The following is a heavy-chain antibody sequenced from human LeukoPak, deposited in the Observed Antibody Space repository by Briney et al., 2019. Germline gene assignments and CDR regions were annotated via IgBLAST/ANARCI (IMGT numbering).Heavy chain of an antibody. CDR2: INPNSGGT. CDR1: GYTFTGYY. CDR3: ARDRSGWQTGSSYYFDY. J-gene: IGHJ4*02. D-gene: IGHD6-19*01. Sequence: EASVKVSCKASGYTFTGYYMHWVRQAPGQGLEWMGWINPNSGGTNYAQKFQGRVTMTRDTSISTAYMELSRLRSDDTAVYYCARDRSGWQTGSSYYFDYWGQGTLVTVSS. V-gene: IGHV1-2*02.